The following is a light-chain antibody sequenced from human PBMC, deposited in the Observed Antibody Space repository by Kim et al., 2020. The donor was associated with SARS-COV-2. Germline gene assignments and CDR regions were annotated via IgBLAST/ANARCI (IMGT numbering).Light chain of an antibody. CDR1: KLGDKY. CDR2: QDN. J-gene: IGLJ3*02. CDR3: QAWDSRTVV. Sequence: SYELTQPPSVSVSPGQTASITYSGDKLGDKYVCWYQQKPGQSPVLVIFQDNKRPSGIPERFSGSNSGNTATLTISGTQAIDEADYYCQAWDSRTVVFGGGTQLTVL. V-gene: IGLV3-1*01.